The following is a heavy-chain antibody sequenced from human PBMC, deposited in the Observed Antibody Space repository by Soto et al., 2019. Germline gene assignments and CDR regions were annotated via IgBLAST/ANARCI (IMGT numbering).Heavy chain of an antibody. D-gene: IGHD3-10*01. CDR3: ARDFVLWFEATHLFDY. V-gene: IGHV3-30-3*01. J-gene: IGHJ4*02. Sequence: GGSLRLSCAASGFTFSSYAMHWVRQAPGKGLEWVAVISYDGSNKYYADSVKGRFTISRDNSKNTLYLQMNSLRAEDTAVYYCARDFVLWFEATHLFDYWGQGTLVTVSS. CDR2: ISYDGSNK. CDR1: GFTFSSYA.